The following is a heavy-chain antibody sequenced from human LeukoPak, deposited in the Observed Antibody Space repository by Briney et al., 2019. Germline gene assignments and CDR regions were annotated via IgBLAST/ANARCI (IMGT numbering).Heavy chain of an antibody. CDR3: ARKQWELLT. CDR2: IYYSGST. V-gene: IGHV4-39*07. CDR1: GGSISSSSYY. J-gene: IGHJ5*02. Sequence: KPSETLSLTCTVSGGSISSSSYYWGWIRQPPGKGLEWIGSIYYSGSTYYNPSLKSRVTISVDTSKNQFSLKLSSVTAADTAVYYCARKQWELLTWGQGTLVTVSS. D-gene: IGHD1-26*01.